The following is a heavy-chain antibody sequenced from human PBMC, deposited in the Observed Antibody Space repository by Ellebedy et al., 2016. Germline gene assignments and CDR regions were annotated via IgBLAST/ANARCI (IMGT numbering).Heavy chain of an antibody. CDR3: ARGGAYCGGDCSLGMAHYYYNDMDV. J-gene: IGHJ6*02. Sequence: GGSLRLXXTASGFTFSSYWTHWVRQAPGKGLVWVSRINNDGSDARYADSVKGRFTISRDNAKNTLFLQMSNVRAEDTAVYYCARGGAYCGGDCSLGMAHYYYNDMDVWGQGTTVTVSS. CDR2: INNDGSDA. V-gene: IGHV3-74*01. CDR1: GFTFSSYW. D-gene: IGHD2-21*02.